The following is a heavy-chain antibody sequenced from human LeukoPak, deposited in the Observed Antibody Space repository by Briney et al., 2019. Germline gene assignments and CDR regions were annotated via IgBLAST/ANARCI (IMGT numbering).Heavy chain of an antibody. CDR3: ARDRRISSTRAYGMDV. J-gene: IGHJ6*02. D-gene: IGHD2-2*01. CDR1: GFTFSSYG. CDR2: IWYDGSNK. Sequence: PGRSLILSCAASGFTFSSYGMHWVRQAPGKGLEWVAVIWYDGSNKYYADSVKGRFTISRDNSKNTLYLQMNSLRAEDTAVYYCARDRRISSTRAYGMDVWGQGTTVTVSS. V-gene: IGHV3-33*01.